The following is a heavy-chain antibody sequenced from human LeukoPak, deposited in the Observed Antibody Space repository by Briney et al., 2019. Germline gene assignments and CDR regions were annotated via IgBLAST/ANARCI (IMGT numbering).Heavy chain of an antibody. V-gene: IGHV4-39*07. CDR3: ARDSGVWFGEP. CDR2: IYYSGST. CDR1: GGSISSSSYY. D-gene: IGHD3-10*01. Sequence: SETLSLTRTVSGGSISSSSYYWGWIRQPPGKGLEWIGSIYYSGSTYYNPSLKSRVTISVDTSKNQFSLKLSSVTAADTAVYYCARDSGVWFGEPWSQGTLVTVSS. J-gene: IGHJ5*02.